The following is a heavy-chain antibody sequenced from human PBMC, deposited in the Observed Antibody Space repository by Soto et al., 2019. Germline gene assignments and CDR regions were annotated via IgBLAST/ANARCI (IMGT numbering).Heavy chain of an antibody. Sequence: PGGSLRLSCAASGFTFSSYTMNWVRQAPGKGLEWVSSISSSSSYIYYADSVKGRFTISRDNAKNSLYLQMNGLRAEDTAVYYCARDLFYYDSSGYNLGDYWGQGTLVTVSS. CDR2: ISSSSSYI. V-gene: IGHV3-21*01. CDR3: ARDLFYYDSSGYNLGDY. CDR1: GFTFSSYT. J-gene: IGHJ4*02. D-gene: IGHD3-22*01.